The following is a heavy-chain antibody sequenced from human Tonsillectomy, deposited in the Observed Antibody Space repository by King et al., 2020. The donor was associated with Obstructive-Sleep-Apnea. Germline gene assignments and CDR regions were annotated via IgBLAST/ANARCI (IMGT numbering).Heavy chain of an antibody. D-gene: IGHD6-13*01. Sequence: VQLQESGPGLVKPSETLSLTCTVSGFSISSDYYWGWIRQPPGKGLEWIGSIYHSGSTYYNPLLKSRVTISVDTATNQFSLRLSSVTATHTAVYFCARANSNTWNYYFYYGMDVWGQGTTVTVSS. V-gene: IGHV4-38-2*02. CDR1: GFSISSDYY. CDR3: ARANSNTWNYYFYYGMDV. J-gene: IGHJ6*02. CDR2: IYHSGST.